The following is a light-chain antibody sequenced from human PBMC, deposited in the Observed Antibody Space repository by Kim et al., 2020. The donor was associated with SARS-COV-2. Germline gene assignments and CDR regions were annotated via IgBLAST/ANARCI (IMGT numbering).Light chain of an antibody. CDR2: GAS. Sequence: GAEGDRDNRTGRGSKSIRSYLNWYQQKPGKAPKVLINGASSLQSGVPSRFSGSGSGTDFTLTISSLQPEDFATYYCQQSYTVPPAFGQGTKVDIK. V-gene: IGKV1-39*01. CDR1: KSIRSY. J-gene: IGKJ1*01. CDR3: QQSYTVPPA.